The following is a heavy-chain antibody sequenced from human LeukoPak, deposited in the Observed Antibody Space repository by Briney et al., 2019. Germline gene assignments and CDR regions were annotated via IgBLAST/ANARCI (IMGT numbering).Heavy chain of an antibody. D-gene: IGHD5-18*01. CDR3: ARGGPDTAMAHEY. CDR1: GFTFSTYW. V-gene: IGHV3-74*01. J-gene: IGHJ4*02. CDR2: VSSDERTT. Sequence: PGGSLRLSCTASGFTFSTYWMHWVRQAPGEGLVWVSRVSSDERTTSYADSVKGRFTVSRDNAKNTVYLQMNSLRVEDTAVYYCARGGPDTAMAHEYWGQGTLVTVSS.